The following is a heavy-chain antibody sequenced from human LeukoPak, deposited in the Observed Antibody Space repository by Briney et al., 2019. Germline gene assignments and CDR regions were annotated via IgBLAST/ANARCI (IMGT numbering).Heavy chain of an antibody. J-gene: IGHJ5*02. Sequence: ASVKVSCKASGYTFTSYDINWVRQATGQGLEWMGWMNPNSGNTGYAQKFQGRVTMTKNTSISTAYMELSSLRSEDTAVYYCARGESTAYCSSTSCYRGFDPWGQGTLVTVSS. V-gene: IGHV1-8*01. D-gene: IGHD2-2*01. CDR3: ARGESTAYCSSTSCYRGFDP. CDR1: GYTFTSYD. CDR2: MNPNSGNT.